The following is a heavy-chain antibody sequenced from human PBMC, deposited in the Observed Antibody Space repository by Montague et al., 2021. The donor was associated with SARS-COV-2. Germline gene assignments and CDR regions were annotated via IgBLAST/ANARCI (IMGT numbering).Heavy chain of an antibody. Sequence: SLRLSCAASGFPFNTYPMTWVRQAPGKGLEWVSSIYGGGTGTNYADSVQGRFTISRDNAKNTLYLQLHSLRAEDTAVYYCAKTGGSGSLVYGYFDLWGRGTLVAVSS. CDR3: AKTGGSGSLVYGYFDL. CDR2: IYGGGTGT. J-gene: IGHJ2*01. D-gene: IGHD2-8*01. CDR1: GFPFNTYP. V-gene: IGHV3-23*05.